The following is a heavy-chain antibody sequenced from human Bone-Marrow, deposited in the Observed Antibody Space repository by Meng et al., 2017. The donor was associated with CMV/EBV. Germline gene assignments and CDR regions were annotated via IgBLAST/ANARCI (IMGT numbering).Heavy chain of an antibody. CDR2: ISWNSGSI. D-gene: IGHD2-2*01. J-gene: IGHJ3*02. CDR1: GFTFDDYA. CDR3: AKDTAALAYGAFDI. Sequence: GGSLRLSCAASGFTFDDYAMRWVRQAPGKGLEWVSGISWNSGSIGYADSVKGRFTISRDNAKNSLYLQMNSLRAEDTALYYCAKDTAALAYGAFDIWGQGTMVTVSS. V-gene: IGHV3-9*01.